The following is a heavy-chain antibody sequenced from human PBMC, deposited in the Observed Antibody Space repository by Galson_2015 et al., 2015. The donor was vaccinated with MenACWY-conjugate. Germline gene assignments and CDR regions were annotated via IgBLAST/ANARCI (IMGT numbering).Heavy chain of an antibody. D-gene: IGHD6-19*01. J-gene: IGHJ5*02. CDR3: ARDPGGSSGWSDNWFDP. Sequence: QSGAEVTKPGASVTVSCKASGYTFTSYGISWVRQAPGQGLEWMGWISAYNGNTNYAQKLQGRVTMTTDTSTSTAYMELRSLRSDDTAVYYCARDPGGSSGWSDNWFDPWGQGTLVTVSS. V-gene: IGHV1-18*01. CDR2: ISAYNGNT. CDR1: GYTFTSYG.